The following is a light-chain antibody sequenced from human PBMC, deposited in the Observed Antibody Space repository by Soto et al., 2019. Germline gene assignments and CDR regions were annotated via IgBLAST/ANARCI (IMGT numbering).Light chain of an antibody. J-gene: IGKJ3*01. V-gene: IGKV1-12*01. CDR2: AAS. Sequence: DIQMTQSPSSVSASVGDRVTITCRASQDISSWLAWYQQKPGKAPNLLIYAASSVQNGVPSRFSGSGSWTYFTLTISSLQPEDFATYYCPQTDSFPFTFGPGTKVD. CDR3: PQTDSFPFT. CDR1: QDISSW.